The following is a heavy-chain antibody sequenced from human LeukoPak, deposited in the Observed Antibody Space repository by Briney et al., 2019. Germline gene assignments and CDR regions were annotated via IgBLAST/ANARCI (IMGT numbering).Heavy chain of an antibody. V-gene: IGHV1-58*02. Sequence: GASVKVSCKASGFTFTSSAMQWVRQARGQRLEWIGWIVVGSGNTNYAQKFQERVPITRDMSTSTAYMELSSLRSEDTAVYYCAARRGIAVNWFDPWGQGTLVTVSS. CDR2: IVVGSGNT. J-gene: IGHJ5*02. D-gene: IGHD6-19*01. CDR3: AARRGIAVNWFDP. CDR1: GFTFTSSA.